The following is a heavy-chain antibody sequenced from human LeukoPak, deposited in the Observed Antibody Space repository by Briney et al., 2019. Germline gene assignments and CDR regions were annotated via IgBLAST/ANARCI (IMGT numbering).Heavy chain of an antibody. CDR3: ARTLYSSGWCPFDY. D-gene: IGHD6-19*01. Sequence: ASVKVSCKASGYTFTGYYMHWVRQAPGQGLEWMGWINPNSGGTNYAQKFQGRVTMTRDTSISTAYMEPSRLRSDDTAVYYCARTLYSSGWCPFDYWGQGALVTVSS. CDR2: INPNSGGT. CDR1: GYTFTGYY. J-gene: IGHJ4*02. V-gene: IGHV1-2*02.